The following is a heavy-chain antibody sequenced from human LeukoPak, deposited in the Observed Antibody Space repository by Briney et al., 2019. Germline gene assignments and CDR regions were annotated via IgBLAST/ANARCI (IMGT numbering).Heavy chain of an antibody. CDR1: GYTFTAYY. J-gene: IGHJ3*02. D-gene: IGHD3-22*01. Sequence: ASVKVSCKASGYTFTAYYMHWVRQAPGQGLEWMGWINPNSGGTNYAQKFQGRVTMTRDTSISTAYMELSRLRSDDTAVYYCARSLFYYDSSGLHDAFDIWGQGTMVTVSS. CDR3: ARSLFYYDSSGLHDAFDI. V-gene: IGHV1-2*02. CDR2: INPNSGGT.